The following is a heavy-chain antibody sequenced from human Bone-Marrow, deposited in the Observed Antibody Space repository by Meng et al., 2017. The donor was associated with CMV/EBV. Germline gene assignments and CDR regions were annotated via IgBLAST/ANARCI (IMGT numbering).Heavy chain of an antibody. D-gene: IGHD4/OR15-4a*01. CDR1: GFNFEDYT. CDR3: AKDMVLYGDLFSHFYGMDV. CDR2: ITRNSGSI. V-gene: IGHV3-9*01. Sequence: SLKIYCAASGFNFEDYTMHWVRQTPGKGLEWVSGITRNSGSIGYADSVKGRFTISRDNAKNSLYLQMNSLRTEDTALYFCAKDMVLYGDLFSHFYGMDVWGQGTTVTVSS. J-gene: IGHJ6*02.